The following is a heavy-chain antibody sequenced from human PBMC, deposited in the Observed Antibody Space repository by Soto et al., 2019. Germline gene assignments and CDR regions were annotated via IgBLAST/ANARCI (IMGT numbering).Heavy chain of an antibody. CDR3: AGSEADSYSSSGYYGMDV. J-gene: IGHJ6*02. CDR2: INPNSGGT. Sequence: ASVKVSCKASGYTFTGYYMHWVRQAPGQGLEWMGWINPNSGGTNYAQKFQGRVTMTTDTSTSTAYMELRSLRSDDTAVYYCAGSEADSYSSSGYYGMDVWGQGTTVTVSS. V-gene: IGHV1-2*02. CDR1: GYTFTGYY. D-gene: IGHD6-6*01.